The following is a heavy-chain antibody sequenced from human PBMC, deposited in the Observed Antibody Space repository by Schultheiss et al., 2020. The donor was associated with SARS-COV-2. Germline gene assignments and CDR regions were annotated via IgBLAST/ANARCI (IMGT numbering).Heavy chain of an antibody. J-gene: IGHJ6*02. CDR2: ISYDGSNK. D-gene: IGHD6-13*01. CDR1: GFTFSGSA. CDR3: ARDPTDIAAVAYGMDV. Sequence: GESLKISCAASGFTFSGSAMHWVRQAPGKGLEWVAVISYDGSNKYYADSVKGRFTISRDNAKNSLYLQMNSLRAEDTAVYYCARDPTDIAAVAYGMDVWGQGTTVTVSS. V-gene: IGHV3-30*07.